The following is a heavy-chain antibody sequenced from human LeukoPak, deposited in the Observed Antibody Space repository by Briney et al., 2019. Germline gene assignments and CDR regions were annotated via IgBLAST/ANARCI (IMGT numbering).Heavy chain of an antibody. J-gene: IGHJ3*02. CDR3: AKPHSSWYSPFDI. Sequence: GGSLRLSCAASGFTFSSYAMSWVRQAPGKGLEWVSAISGSGGSTYYAGSVKGRFTISRDNSKNTLYLQMNSLRAEDTAVYYCAKPHSSWYSPFDIWGQGTMVTVSS. D-gene: IGHD6-13*01. V-gene: IGHV3-23*01. CDR1: GFTFSSYA. CDR2: ISGSGGST.